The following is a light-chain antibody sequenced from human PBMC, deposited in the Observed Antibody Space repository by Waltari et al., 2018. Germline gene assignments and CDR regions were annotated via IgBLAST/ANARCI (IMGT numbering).Light chain of an antibody. CDR1: QSISTY. J-gene: IGKJ3*01. CDR2: AAS. Sequence: DIQLTQSPSSLSASVGDRVTITCRATQSISTYLNWYLQKPGKAPRLLIYAASSLQRGAPSRFSGSGSGTDFTLTITSLQPEDFATYYCQQSYSTPFTFGPGTRVDIK. V-gene: IGKV1-39*01. CDR3: QQSYSTPFT.